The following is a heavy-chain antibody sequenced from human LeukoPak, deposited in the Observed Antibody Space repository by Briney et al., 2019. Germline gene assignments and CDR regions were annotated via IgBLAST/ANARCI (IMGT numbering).Heavy chain of an antibody. CDR3: ARQLPPYDSSGYPHGMDV. CDR1: GGSISSGGYY. Sequence: SETLSLTCTVSGGSISSGGYYWSWIRRHPGKGLEWIVYIYYSGSTYYSPSLKSRVTISVDTSKNQFSLKLSSVTAADTAVYYCARQLPPYDSSGYPHGMDVWGQGTTVTVSS. V-gene: IGHV4-31*03. J-gene: IGHJ6*02. D-gene: IGHD3-22*01. CDR2: IYYSGST.